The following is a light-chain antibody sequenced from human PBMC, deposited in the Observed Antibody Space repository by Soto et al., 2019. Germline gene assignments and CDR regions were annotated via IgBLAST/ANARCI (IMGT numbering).Light chain of an antibody. CDR2: GAS. CDR1: QSVSSSY. V-gene: IGKV3-20*01. J-gene: IGKJ3*01. Sequence: EIVLTQSPGTLSLSPGERATLSCRASQSVSSSYLAWYQQKPGQAPRLLIYGASSRATGIPDRFSGSGSGTDFTLTISRLEPEDFAVYYCQQYGNFGPGNKVDIK. CDR3: QQYGN.